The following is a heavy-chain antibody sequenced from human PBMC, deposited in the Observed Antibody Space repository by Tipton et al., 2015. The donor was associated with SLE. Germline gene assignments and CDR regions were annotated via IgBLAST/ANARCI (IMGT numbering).Heavy chain of an antibody. Sequence: SLRLSCAASGFSISSYAMSWVRQAPGKGLEWVSIIHSGDTTDYTDSVQGRFIISRDHSKNTVYLQMNNLRREDTAVYYCKLAAVDDYWGQGTLVTVSS. CDR2: IHSGDTT. CDR3: KLAAVDDY. D-gene: IGHD6-19*01. CDR1: GFSISSYA. V-gene: IGHV3-53*05. J-gene: IGHJ4*02.